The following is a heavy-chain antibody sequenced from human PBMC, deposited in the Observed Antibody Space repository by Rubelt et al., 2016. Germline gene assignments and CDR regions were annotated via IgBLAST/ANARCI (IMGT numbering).Heavy chain of an antibody. J-gene: IGHJ4*02. CDR2: IYYSGST. CDR1: GGSISSYY. V-gene: IGHV4-59*12. CDR3: VKMIVGATGD. Sequence: QVQLQESGPGLVKPSETLSLTCTVSGGSISSYYWTWIRQPPGKGLEWIGYIYYSGSTNYSPSLKSRVTISIDTSNNLFSRRRRSGTAADTARYDCVKMIVGATGDWGQGTQVTVSS. D-gene: IGHD1-26*01.